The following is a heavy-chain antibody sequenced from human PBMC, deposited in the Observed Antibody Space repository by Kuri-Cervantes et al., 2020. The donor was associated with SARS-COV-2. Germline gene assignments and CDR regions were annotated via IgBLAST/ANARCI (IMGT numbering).Heavy chain of an antibody. CDR2: FDPEDGET. V-gene: IGHV1-24*01. D-gene: IGHD3-3*01. CDR3: ARAARFLEWLPQYYFDY. CDR1: GYTLTELS. Sequence: ASVKVSCKVSGYTLTELSMHWVRQAPGKGLEWMGGFDPEDGETIYAQKFQGRVTMTRDTSISTAYMELSRLRSDDTAVYYCARAARFLEWLPQYYFDYWGQGTLVTVSS. J-gene: IGHJ4*02.